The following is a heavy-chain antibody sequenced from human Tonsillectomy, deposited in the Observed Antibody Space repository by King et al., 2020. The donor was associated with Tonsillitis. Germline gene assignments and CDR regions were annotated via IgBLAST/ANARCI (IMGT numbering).Heavy chain of an antibody. CDR1: GFTFNNAW. D-gene: IGHD2-21*02. CDR3: TYPDCGGDCSSSGY. CDR2: IKSTTNGGTT. V-gene: IGHV3-15*01. Sequence: VQLVESGGGLVKPGGSLRLFCAASGFTFNNAWMTWVRQAPGKGLEWVGRIKSTTNGGTTDYAAPVKGRFTISRDDSKNTLYLQMNSLKTEDTAIYYCTYPDCGGDCSSSGYWGQGILVTVSS. J-gene: IGHJ4*02.